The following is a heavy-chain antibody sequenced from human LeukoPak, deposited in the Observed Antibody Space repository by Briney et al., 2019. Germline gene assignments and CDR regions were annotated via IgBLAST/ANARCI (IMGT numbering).Heavy chain of an antibody. CDR2: IGGGSGST. CDR1: GFTFSTYG. V-gene: IGHV3-23*01. J-gene: IGHJ4*02. Sequence: PGGSLRLCCAVSGFTFSTYGMTWVRQAPGKGLDWVSGIGGGSGSTYYSDSVKGRFTVSRDTSKNTLYLQMNSLRVEDTAVYYCARDGVATNDWQPDHWGQGTLVTVSS. CDR3: ARDGVATNDWQPDH. D-gene: IGHD5-24*01.